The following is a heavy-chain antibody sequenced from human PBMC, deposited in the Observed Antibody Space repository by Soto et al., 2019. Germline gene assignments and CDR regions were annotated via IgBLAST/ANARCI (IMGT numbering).Heavy chain of an antibody. D-gene: IGHD3-22*01. CDR2: IIGSGGST. CDR3: AKDRNYYDSSGYDY. J-gene: IGHJ4*02. Sequence: GGSLRLSCAASGFTFNRYAMSWVRQAPGKGLEWVSTIIGSGGSTYYADSVKGRFSVSRDNSKNTLYLQMNSLRAEDPAVYYCAKDRNYYDSSGYDYWGQGTLVTVSS. CDR1: GFTFNRYA. V-gene: IGHV3-23*01.